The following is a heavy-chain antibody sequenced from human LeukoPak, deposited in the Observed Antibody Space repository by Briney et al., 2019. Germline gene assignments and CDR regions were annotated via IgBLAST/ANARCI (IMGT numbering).Heavy chain of an antibody. D-gene: IGHD3-22*01. CDR3: AKHPSGYYYDHFDY. CDR2: MNPNSGNT. V-gene: IGHV1-8*03. Sequence: ASVKVSCKASGYTFTSYDITWVRQVSGQGLEWMGWMNPNSGNTDCAQNFQGRVTITRNTSISTAYMELSSLRSEDTAVYYCAKHPSGYYYDHFDYWGQGTLVTVSS. CDR1: GYTFTSYD. J-gene: IGHJ4*02.